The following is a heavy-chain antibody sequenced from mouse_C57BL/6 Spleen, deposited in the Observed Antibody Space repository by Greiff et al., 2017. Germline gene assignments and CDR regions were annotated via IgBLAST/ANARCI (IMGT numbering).Heavy chain of an antibody. CDR3: AIRSYYYGSLYYFGD. V-gene: IGHV1-42*01. D-gene: IGHD1-1*01. Sequence: VQLQQSGPELVKPGASVKISCKASGYSFTGYYMNWVKQSPEKSLEWIGEINPSTGGTTYNQKFKAKATLTVDKSSSTAYMQLKSLTSEDSAVYYCAIRSYYYGSLYYFGDWGKGTTLTVAT. CDR1: GYSFTGYY. CDR2: INPSTGGT. J-gene: IGHJ2*01.